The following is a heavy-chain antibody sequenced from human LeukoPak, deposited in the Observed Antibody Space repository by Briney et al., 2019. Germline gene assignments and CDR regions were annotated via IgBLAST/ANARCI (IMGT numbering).Heavy chain of an antibody. D-gene: IGHD3-16*01. CDR3: ARRFGAARDDYMDV. CDR1: GFTLSSYE. Sequence: PGGSLRLSCTVSGFTLSSYEMSWIRQAPGKGLEWVSSISSSSSYIYYADSVKGRFTISRDNAKNSLYLQMNSLRAEDTAVYYCARRFGAARDDYMDVWGKGTAVTVSS. V-gene: IGHV3-21*01. J-gene: IGHJ6*03. CDR2: ISSSSSYI.